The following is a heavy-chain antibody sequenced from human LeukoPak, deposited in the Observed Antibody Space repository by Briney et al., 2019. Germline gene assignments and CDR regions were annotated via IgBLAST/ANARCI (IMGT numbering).Heavy chain of an antibody. CDR3: AKDTAAYNWNQGYYYYYIDV. CDR1: GFTFDDYA. J-gene: IGHJ6*03. V-gene: IGHV3-9*01. Sequence: GRSLRLSCAASGFTFDDYAMHWVRQAPGKGLEGVSGISWNSGSIGYADSVKGRFTISRDNAKNSLYLQMNSLRAEDTALYYCAKDTAAYNWNQGYYYYYIDVWGKGTTVTVSS. D-gene: IGHD1-20*01. CDR2: ISWNSGSI.